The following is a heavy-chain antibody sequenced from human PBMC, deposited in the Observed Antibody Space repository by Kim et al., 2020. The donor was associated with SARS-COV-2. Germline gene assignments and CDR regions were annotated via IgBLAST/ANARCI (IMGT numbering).Heavy chain of an antibody. V-gene: IGHV1-18*01. J-gene: IGHJ4*02. D-gene: IGHD6-6*01. Sequence: NYAQKLQGRVTMTTDTSTSTAYMELRSLRSDDTAVYYCARAPARRYYFDYWGQGTLVTVSS. CDR3: ARAPARRYYFDY.